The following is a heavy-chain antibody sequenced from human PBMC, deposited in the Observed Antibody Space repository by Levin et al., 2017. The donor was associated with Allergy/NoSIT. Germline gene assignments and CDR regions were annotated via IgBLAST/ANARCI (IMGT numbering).Heavy chain of an antibody. Sequence: GESLKISCKGSGYSFTSYWIGWVRQMPGKGLEWMGIIYPGDSDTRYSPSFQGQVTISADKSISTAYLQWSSLKASATAMYYCARHVVVAASEGYYYYMDVWGKGTTVTVSS. CDR2: IYPGDSDT. J-gene: IGHJ6*03. V-gene: IGHV5-51*01. CDR3: ARHVVVAASEGYYYYMDV. CDR1: GYSFTSYW. D-gene: IGHD2-15*01.